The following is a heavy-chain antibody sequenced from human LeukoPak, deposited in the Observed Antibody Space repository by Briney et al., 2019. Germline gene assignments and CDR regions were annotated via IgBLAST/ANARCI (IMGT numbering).Heavy chain of an antibody. CDR3: AKGVSLGIFDY. V-gene: IGHV3-23*01. J-gene: IGHJ4*02. D-gene: IGHD5/OR15-5a*01. CDR2: ISGSGGST. Sequence: GGSLRLSCAASGFTFSSYAMSWVRQAPGKGLEWVSAISGSGGSTCYADSVKGRFTISRDNSKNTLYLQMSSLRAEDTAVYYCAKGVSLGIFDYWGQGTLVTVSS. CDR1: GFTFSSYA.